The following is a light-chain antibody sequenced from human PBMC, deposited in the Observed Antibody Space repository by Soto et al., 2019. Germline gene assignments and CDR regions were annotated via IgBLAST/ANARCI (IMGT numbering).Light chain of an antibody. Sequence: DIQMSQSPSTLSASVGDRVTITCRASQSISSWLAWYQQKPGKAPKLLIYDASSLESGVPSRFIGSASGTEFTLTISSLQPDDFATYYCQQYKSYPLTFGGGTKVEI. CDR3: QQYKSYPLT. J-gene: IGKJ4*01. CDR2: DAS. CDR1: QSISSW. V-gene: IGKV1-5*01.